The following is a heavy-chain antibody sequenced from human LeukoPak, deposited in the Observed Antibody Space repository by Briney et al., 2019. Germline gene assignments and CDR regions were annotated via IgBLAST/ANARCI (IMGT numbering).Heavy chain of an antibody. CDR1: GFTFSDFA. V-gene: IGHV3-23*01. CDR3: AKDPPMVRGVIIDYFDY. J-gene: IGHJ4*02. D-gene: IGHD3-10*01. CDR2: ISDGGSVT. Sequence: GGSLRLSCAASGFTFSDFAMSWVRQAPGKGLEWVSTISDGGSVTYYADSVKGRFTISRDNSKNTLFLQMSSLRAEDTAVYYCAKDPPMVRGVIIDYFDYWGQGTLVTVSS.